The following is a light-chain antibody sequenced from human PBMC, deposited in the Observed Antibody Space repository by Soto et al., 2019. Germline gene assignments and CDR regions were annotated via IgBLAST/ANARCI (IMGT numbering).Light chain of an antibody. CDR2: SAS. Sequence: DIQTTQSPSSLAASVEDRVTISCQASQGIGVRLAWFQQKPGKAPQYLIQSASTLASGVPSRFSGSGSGTDFILTINNLQPEDVATYYCLQVNSFPRTFGQGTKVDI. CDR3: LQVNSFPRT. CDR1: QGIGVR. V-gene: IGKV1-12*01. J-gene: IGKJ1*01.